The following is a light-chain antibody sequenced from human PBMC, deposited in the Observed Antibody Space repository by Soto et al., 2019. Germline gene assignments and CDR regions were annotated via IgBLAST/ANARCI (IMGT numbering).Light chain of an antibody. Sequence: QSVLTQPASVSGSPGQSITISYTGTINDVGGYNYVSWYQQYPGKAPKLMIYEVTNRPSGVSNRFSGSKSGNTASLTISGLQAEDEADYYCSSYTSSLTLVFGAGTKLTVL. CDR2: EVT. CDR3: SSYTSSLTLV. J-gene: IGLJ1*01. CDR1: INDVGGYNY. V-gene: IGLV2-14*01.